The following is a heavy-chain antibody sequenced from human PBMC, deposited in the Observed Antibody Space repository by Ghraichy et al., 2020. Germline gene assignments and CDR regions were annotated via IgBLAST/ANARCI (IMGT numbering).Heavy chain of an antibody. CDR3: ARCKALLWSAELSPRADYYGIDV. CDR2: ISSDGSKT. J-gene: IGHJ6*02. D-gene: IGHD3-10*01. CDR1: GFTFTSYC. Sequence: GESLNISCTASGFTFTSYCMHWVRQAPGKGLEWVSLISSDGSKTYYADSFKGRFTISRDNFKNTLYLHMDSLRPEDTAVYYCARCKALLWSAELSPRADYYGIDVWGQGTTVTVSS. V-gene: IGHV3-30*03.